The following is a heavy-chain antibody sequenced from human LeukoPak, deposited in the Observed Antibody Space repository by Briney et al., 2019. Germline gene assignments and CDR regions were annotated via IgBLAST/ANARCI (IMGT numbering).Heavy chain of an antibody. CDR3: ARDRSDYVWGSYRYKGAFDI. J-gene: IGHJ3*02. Sequence: SETLSLTCTVSGGSISTYYWAWIRQPAGKGLEWIGRIYISGSTNYNPSLKSRVTISVDTSKNQFSLKLSSVTAADTAVYYCARDRSDYVWGSYRYKGAFDIWGQGTMVTVSS. CDR1: GGSISTYY. V-gene: IGHV4-4*07. D-gene: IGHD3-16*02. CDR2: IYISGST.